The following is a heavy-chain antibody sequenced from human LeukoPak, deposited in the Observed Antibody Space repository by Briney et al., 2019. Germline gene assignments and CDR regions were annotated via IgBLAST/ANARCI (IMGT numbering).Heavy chain of an antibody. D-gene: IGHD3-22*01. CDR1: GFTFSSYS. CDR3: ARETYYYDSSGYYPLHDAFDI. Sequence: PGGPLRLSCAASGFTFSSYSMNWVRQAPGKGLEWVSSISSSSSYIYYADSVKGRFTISRDNAKNSLYLQMNSLRAEDTAVYYCARETYYYDSSGYYPLHDAFDIWGQGTMVTVSS. V-gene: IGHV3-21*01. CDR2: ISSSSSYI. J-gene: IGHJ3*02.